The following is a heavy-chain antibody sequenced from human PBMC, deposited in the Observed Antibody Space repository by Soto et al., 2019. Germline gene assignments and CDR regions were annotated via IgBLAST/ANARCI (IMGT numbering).Heavy chain of an antibody. J-gene: IGHJ6*03. CDR2: ISAYNGNT. V-gene: IGHV1-18*01. Sequence: ASVKVACKASGYTFTSYGISWVRQAPGQGLEWMGWISAYNGNTNYAQKLQGRVTMTTDTSTSTAYMELRSLRSDDTAVYYCARNGVGCSGGSCYSRPFRYYYYYMDVWGKGTTVTVS. D-gene: IGHD2-15*01. CDR1: GYTFTSYG. CDR3: ARNGVGCSGGSCYSRPFRYYYYYMDV.